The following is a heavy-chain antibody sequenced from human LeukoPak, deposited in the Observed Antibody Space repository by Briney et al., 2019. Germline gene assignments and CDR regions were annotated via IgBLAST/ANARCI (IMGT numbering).Heavy chain of an antibody. D-gene: IGHD6-13*01. Sequence: GGSLRLSCAATGFTFSSYAMSWVRQAPGKGLEWVSAISSSGGSTYYADSVKGRFTISRDNSKNTLFLQMTGLRAEDTAVYYCAKGWGYSSSWTGLFDYWGQGTLVTVSS. J-gene: IGHJ4*02. CDR3: AKGWGYSSSWTGLFDY. CDR1: GFTFSSYA. V-gene: IGHV3-23*01. CDR2: ISSSGGST.